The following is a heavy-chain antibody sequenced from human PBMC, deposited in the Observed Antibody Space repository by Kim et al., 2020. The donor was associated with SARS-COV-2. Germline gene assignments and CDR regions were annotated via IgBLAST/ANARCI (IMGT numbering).Heavy chain of an antibody. CDR2: MNPNSGNT. V-gene: IGHV1-8*01. D-gene: IGHD1-20*01. CDR1: GYTFTSYD. CDR3: ARLPLSRYNWNDDGNWFDP. Sequence: ASVKVSCKASGYTFTSYDINWVRQATGQGLEWMGWMNPNSGNTGYAQKFQGRVTMTRNTSISTAYMELSSLRSEDTAVYYCARLPLSRYNWNDDGNWFDPWGQGTLVTVSS. J-gene: IGHJ5*02.